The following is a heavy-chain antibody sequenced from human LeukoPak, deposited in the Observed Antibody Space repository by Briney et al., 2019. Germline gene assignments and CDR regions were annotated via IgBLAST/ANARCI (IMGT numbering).Heavy chain of an antibody. J-gene: IGHJ5*02. CDR2: INHSGSI. CDR1: GGSFSGYY. V-gene: IGHV4-34*01. Sequence: PSETLSLTCAAYGGSFSGYYWSWIRQPPGKGLEWIGEINHSGSINYNPSLKSRLTISVDTSKNQFALRLSSVTAADTAVYYCARHAFGEPPFDPWGQGTLVTVSS. D-gene: IGHD3-10*01. CDR3: ARHAFGEPPFDP.